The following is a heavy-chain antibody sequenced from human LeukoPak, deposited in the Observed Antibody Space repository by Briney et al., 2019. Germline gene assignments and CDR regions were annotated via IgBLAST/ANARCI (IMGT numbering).Heavy chain of an antibody. D-gene: IGHD3-9*01. CDR2: IYHSGNT. CDR1: GGSISSSNW. V-gene: IGHV4-4*02. CDR3: ATRAYYDILTGYYKKRGSTPFDY. Sequence: PSETLSLTCAVSGGSISSSNWWSWVRQPPGKGLEWIGEIYHSGNTNYNPSLKSRVTISVDTSKNQFSLKLSSVTAADTAVYYCATRAYYDILTGYYKKRGSTPFDYWGQGTLVTVSS. J-gene: IGHJ4*02.